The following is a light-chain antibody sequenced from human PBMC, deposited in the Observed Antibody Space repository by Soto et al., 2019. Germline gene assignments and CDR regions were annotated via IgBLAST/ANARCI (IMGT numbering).Light chain of an antibody. V-gene: IGKV1-27*01. Sequence: DIQMTQSPSSLSASVGDRVTITCRASQDISNYLAWYQQKPGEVPKLLIYGASTLQSGVPSRFSGSRSGTDFTLTISSLQTEDVATYYCQNYNRAPWTFGQGTKVENK. J-gene: IGKJ1*01. CDR1: QDISNY. CDR3: QNYNRAPWT. CDR2: GAS.